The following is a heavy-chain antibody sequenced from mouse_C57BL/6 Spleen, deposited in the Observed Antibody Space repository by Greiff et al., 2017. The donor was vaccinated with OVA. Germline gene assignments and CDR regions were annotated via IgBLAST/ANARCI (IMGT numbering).Heavy chain of an antibody. D-gene: IGHD2-1*01. CDR3: ARSYGNYVDYAMDY. J-gene: IGHJ4*01. V-gene: IGHV2-2*01. CDR1: GFSLTSYG. CDR2: IWSGGST. Sequence: VQLVESGPGLVQPSQSLSITCTVSGFSLTSYGVHWVRQSPGKGLEWLGVIWSGGSTDYNAAFISRLSISKDNSKSQVFFKMNSLQADDTAIYYCARSYGNYVDYAMDYWGQGTSVTVSS.